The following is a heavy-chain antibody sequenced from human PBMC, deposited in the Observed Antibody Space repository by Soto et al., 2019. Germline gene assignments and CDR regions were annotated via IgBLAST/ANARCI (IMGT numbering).Heavy chain of an antibody. D-gene: IGHD3-22*01. V-gene: IGHV3-30*18. CDR3: AKPSSDSSGYLYFQH. Sequence: PGGSLRLSCAASGFTFSSYGMHWVRQAPGKGLEWVAVISFDGNNKYYGDSVKGRFTISRDNSKNTLYLQMNSLRPEDTAVYYCAKPSSDSSGYLYFQHWGQGTLVTVSS. CDR1: GFTFSSYG. CDR2: ISFDGNNK. J-gene: IGHJ1*01.